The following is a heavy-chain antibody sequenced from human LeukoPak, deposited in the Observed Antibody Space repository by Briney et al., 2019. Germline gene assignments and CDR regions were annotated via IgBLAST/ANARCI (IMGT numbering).Heavy chain of an antibody. V-gene: IGHV3-23*01. D-gene: IGHD2-2*01. CDR2: ISGSGGNT. CDR3: AKIGGYCSSTSRADV. CDR1: GFTFSSYA. J-gene: IGHJ6*02. Sequence: GGSLRLSCAASGFTFSSYAMSWVRQAPGKGLEWVSAISGSGGNTYYADSVKGRFTISRDNSKNTLHLQMNSLRAEDTDVYYCAKIGGYCSSTSRADVWGQGTTVTVSS.